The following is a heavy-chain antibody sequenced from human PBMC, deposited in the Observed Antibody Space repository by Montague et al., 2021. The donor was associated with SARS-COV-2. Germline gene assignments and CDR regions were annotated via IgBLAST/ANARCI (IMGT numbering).Heavy chain of an antibody. Sequence: SETLSLTYTVSGGSISSYYWSWIRQPPGKGLEWIGYIYYSGGTNYNPSLKSRVTISVDTSKKQFSLKLSSVTAADTAVYYCARAGRVRFLEYGMDVWGQGTTVTVSS. CDR2: IYYSGGT. D-gene: IGHD3-3*01. J-gene: IGHJ6*02. V-gene: IGHV4-59*01. CDR1: GGSISSYY. CDR3: ARAGRVRFLEYGMDV.